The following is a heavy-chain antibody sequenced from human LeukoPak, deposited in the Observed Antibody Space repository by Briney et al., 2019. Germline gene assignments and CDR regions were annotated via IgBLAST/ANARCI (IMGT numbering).Heavy chain of an antibody. CDR2: IYYSGST. CDR3: ARVVSHPRPLPPRYFDY. CDR1: GGSISSSSYY. D-gene: IGHD5/OR15-5a*01. Sequence: PSETLSLTCTVSGGSISSSSYYWGRIRQPPGRGLEWIGSIYYSGSTYYNPSLKSRVTISVDTSKNQFSLKLSSVTAADTAVYYCARVVSHPRPLPPRYFDYWGQGTLVTVSS. V-gene: IGHV4-39*01. J-gene: IGHJ4*02.